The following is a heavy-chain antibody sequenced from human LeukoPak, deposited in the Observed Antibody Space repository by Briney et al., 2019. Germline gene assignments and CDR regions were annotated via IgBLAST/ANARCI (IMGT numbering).Heavy chain of an antibody. V-gene: IGHV3-21*01. CDR2: ISSSSSYI. J-gene: IGHJ4*02. CDR1: EFTVSVNY. D-gene: IGHD3-10*01. Sequence: GGSLTLSCAASEFTVSVNYMSWVRQAPGKGLEWVSSISSSSSYIYYADSVKGRFTISRDNAKNTLYLQMNSLRAEDTAVYYCAKDLDYYGSGSAFDYWGQGTLVTVSS. CDR3: AKDLDYYGSGSAFDY.